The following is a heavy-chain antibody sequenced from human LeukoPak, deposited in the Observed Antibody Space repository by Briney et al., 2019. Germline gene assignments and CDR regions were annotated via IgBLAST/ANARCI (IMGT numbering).Heavy chain of an antibody. CDR3: AKIRLEESATGY. CDR2: ISGSGATT. V-gene: IGHV3-23*01. J-gene: IGHJ4*02. CDR1: GFTFSSYA. D-gene: IGHD2-15*01. Sequence: PGGSLRLSCAASGFTFSSYAMSWVRQAPGKGLEWVSAISGSGATTYYADSVRGRFTISRDNSKNTMYLQMSSLRAEDTAVYYCAKIRLEESATGYWGQGTLVTVSS.